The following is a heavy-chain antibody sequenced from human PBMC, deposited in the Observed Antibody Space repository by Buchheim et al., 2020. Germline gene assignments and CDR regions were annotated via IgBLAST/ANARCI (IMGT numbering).Heavy chain of an antibody. CDR3: ARAVSDFWGALGAFDY. Sequence: QLQLQESGSGLVKPSQTLSLTCAVSGGSISSGGYSWSWIRQPPGKGLEWIGYIYHSGSTYYNPSLKSRVTISVHRSKNQLSRRLSSVTAADTAVYYCARAVSDFWGALGAFDYWGQGTL. CDR1: GGSISSGGYS. V-gene: IGHV4-30-2*01. D-gene: IGHD3-3*01. CDR2: IYHSGST. J-gene: IGHJ4*02.